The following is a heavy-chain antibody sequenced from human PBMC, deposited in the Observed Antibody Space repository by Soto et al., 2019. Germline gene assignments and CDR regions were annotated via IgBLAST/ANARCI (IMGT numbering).Heavy chain of an antibody. Sequence: EVQLVESGGGLVKPGGSLRLSCAASGFTFTRYSMNWVRQAPGKGLEWVSSISSTTNYIYYGDSMKGRFTISRDNAKNSLYLEMISLRAEATAVYYFARESEDLTSNFDYWGQGTLVTVSS. CDR3: ARESEDLTSNFDY. CDR1: GFTFTRYS. V-gene: IGHV3-21*06. J-gene: IGHJ4*02. CDR2: ISSTTNYI.